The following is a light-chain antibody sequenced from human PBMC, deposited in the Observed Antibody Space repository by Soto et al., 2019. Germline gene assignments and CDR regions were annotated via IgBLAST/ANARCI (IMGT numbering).Light chain of an antibody. CDR2: VAS. CDR3: QQYGDSRST. V-gene: IGKV3-20*01. CDR1: QSVSSTY. J-gene: IGKJ1*01. Sequence: EIVLTQSPGTLSLSPGERATLSCRASQSVSSTYLAWYQQKPGQAPRLLIYVASNRATGIPDRFSGSGCGTDFPLTISRLEPEDFAMYYCQQYGDSRSTFGQGTRVDI.